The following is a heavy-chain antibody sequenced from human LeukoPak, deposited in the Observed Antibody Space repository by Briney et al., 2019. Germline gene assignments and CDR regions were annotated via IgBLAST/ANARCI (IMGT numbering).Heavy chain of an antibody. D-gene: IGHD3-16*02. J-gene: IGHJ6*02. V-gene: IGHV4-31*03. Sequence: SQTLSLTCTVSGGSISSGGYYWSWIRQHPGKGLEWTGYIYYSGSTYYNPSLKSRVTISVDTSKNQFSLKLSSVTAADTAVYYCAREWSYPYYYYGMDVWGQGTTVTVSS. CDR1: GGSISSGGYY. CDR2: IYYSGST. CDR3: AREWSYPYYYYGMDV.